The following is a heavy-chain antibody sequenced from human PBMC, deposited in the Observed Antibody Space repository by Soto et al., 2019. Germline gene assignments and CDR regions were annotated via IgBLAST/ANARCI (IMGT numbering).Heavy chain of an antibody. D-gene: IGHD2-2*01. CDR2: IIPIPGTA. CDR3: ARSQGSSTSLEIYYYYYYGMDV. Sequence: QVQLVQSGAEVKKPGSSVKVSCKASGGTFGSYAISWVRQAPGQGLEWMGGIIPIPGTANYAQKFQGRGTIAADESTSTAYMELSSLTSEDTAVYYCARSQGSSTSLEIYYYYYYGMDVWGQGTTVTVSS. CDR1: GGTFGSYA. V-gene: IGHV1-69*01. J-gene: IGHJ6*02.